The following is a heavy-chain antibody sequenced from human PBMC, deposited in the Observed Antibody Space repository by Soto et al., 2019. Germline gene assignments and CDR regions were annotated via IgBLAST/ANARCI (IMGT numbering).Heavy chain of an antibody. CDR2: ISGYSGNA. J-gene: IGHJ4*02. Sequence: QVQVMQSGAEVKKPGDSVKVSCKTSGYIFSDYGVNWVRQAPGQGLEWMGWISGYSGNANVAQKFQGRVTMTTDKSTRTAYMELRRLRSDDTAVYYCAKRTSGTTWGESGYWGQGTLVTVSS. CDR3: AKRTSGTTWGESGY. D-gene: IGHD4-17*01. V-gene: IGHV1-18*04. CDR1: GYIFSDYG.